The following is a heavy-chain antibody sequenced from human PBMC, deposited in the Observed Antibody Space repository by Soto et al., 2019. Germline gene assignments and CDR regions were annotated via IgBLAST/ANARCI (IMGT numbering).Heavy chain of an antibody. CDR1: GGSISSSSYY. V-gene: IGHV4-39*01. CDR2: IYYSGST. J-gene: IGHJ4*02. D-gene: IGHD3-16*01. CDR3: ARLPGAGEIYYFDY. Sequence: PSETLSLTCTVSGGSISSSSYYWGWIRQPPGKGLEWIGSIYYSGSTYYNPSLKSRVTISVDTSKNQFSLKLSSVTAADTAVYYCARLPGAGEIYYFDYWGQGTLVTVSS.